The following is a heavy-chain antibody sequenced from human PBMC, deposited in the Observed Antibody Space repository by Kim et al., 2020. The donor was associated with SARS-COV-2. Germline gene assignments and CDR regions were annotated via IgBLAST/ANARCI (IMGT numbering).Heavy chain of an antibody. CDR3: ERGSRGSGYFDY. J-gene: IGHJ4*02. V-gene: IGHV4-59*09. Sequence: NYSPSLKSRVTISVDTSKNQISLKLSSVTAADTAVYYCERGSRGSGYFDYWGQGTLVTVSS. D-gene: IGHD3-10*01.